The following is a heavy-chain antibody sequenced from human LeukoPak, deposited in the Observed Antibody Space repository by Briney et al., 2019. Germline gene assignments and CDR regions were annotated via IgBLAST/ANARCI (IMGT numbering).Heavy chain of an antibody. J-gene: IGHJ4*02. Sequence: GGSLRLSCAASGFTFSSYAMSWVRQAPGKGVEWVSAISGSGGSTYYADSVKGRFTISRDNSKNTLYLQTNSLRAEDTAVYYCAKGGYSSGWYSDRGGHFDYWGQGTLVTVSS. D-gene: IGHD6-19*01. CDR2: ISGSGGST. V-gene: IGHV3-23*01. CDR1: GFTFSSYA. CDR3: AKGGYSSGWYSDRGGHFDY.